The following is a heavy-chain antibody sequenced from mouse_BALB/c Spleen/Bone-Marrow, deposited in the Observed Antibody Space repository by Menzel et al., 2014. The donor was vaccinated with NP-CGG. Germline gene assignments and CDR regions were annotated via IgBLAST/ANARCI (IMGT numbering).Heavy chain of an antibody. Sequence: EVKVVESGGGLVQPGGSLKLSCAASGFAFSRYWMRWVRQAPGKGLEWIGEINPDSSTINYTPSLKDKFIISRDNAKSTLYLQIIKLRSEDTALYYCARLNYYGNFVFWGAGTTVTVSS. V-gene: IGHV4-1*02. J-gene: IGHJ1*01. CDR3: ARLNYYGNFVF. CDR1: GFAFSRYW. D-gene: IGHD1-1*01. CDR2: INPDSSTI.